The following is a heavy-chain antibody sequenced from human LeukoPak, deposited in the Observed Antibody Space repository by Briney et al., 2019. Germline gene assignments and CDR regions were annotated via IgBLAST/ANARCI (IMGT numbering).Heavy chain of an antibody. D-gene: IGHD2-2*01. CDR2: INHSGST. CDR1: GGSFSGYY. V-gene: IGHV4-34*01. J-gene: IGHJ5*02. CDR3: ARLYCSSTSCYVRVRRRNWFDP. Sequence: PSETLSLTCAVYGGSFSGYYWSWIRQPPGKGLEWIGEINHSGSTNYNPSLKSRVTISVDTSKNQFSLKLSSVTAADTAVYYCARLYCSSTSCYVRVRRRNWFDPWGLGTLVTVSS.